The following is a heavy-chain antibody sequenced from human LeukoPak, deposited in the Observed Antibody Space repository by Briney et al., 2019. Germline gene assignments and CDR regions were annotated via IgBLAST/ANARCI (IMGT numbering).Heavy chain of an antibody. CDR2: IYGGGST. Sequence: GGSLRLSCAASGLTVSNNHMSWVRQAPGKGLEWVSVIYGGGSTFYADSVQGRFTISRDNSKNTLYLQMNSLRVEDTAFYYCARSNYGDWHFDLWGRGTLVTVSS. D-gene: IGHD3-10*01. V-gene: IGHV3-53*01. CDR1: GLTVSNNH. CDR3: ARSNYGDWHFDL. J-gene: IGHJ2*01.